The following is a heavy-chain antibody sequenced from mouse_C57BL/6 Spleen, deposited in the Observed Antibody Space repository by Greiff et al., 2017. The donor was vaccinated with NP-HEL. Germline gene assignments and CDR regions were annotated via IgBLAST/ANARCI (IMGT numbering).Heavy chain of an antibody. CDR3: ARGEITTVVADDWFAY. V-gene: IGHV1-26*01. CDR2: INPNNGGT. D-gene: IGHD1-1*01. CDR1: GYTFTDYY. Sequence: EVQLQQSGPELVKPGASVKISCKASGYTFTDYYMNWVKQSHGKSLEWIGDINPNNGGTSYNQKFKGKATLTVDKSSSTAYMELRSLTSEDSAVYYCARGEITTVVADDWFAYWGQGTLVTVSA. J-gene: IGHJ3*01.